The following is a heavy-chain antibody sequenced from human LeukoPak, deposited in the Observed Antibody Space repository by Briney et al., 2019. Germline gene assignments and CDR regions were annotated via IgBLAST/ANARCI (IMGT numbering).Heavy chain of an antibody. CDR3: ARDTGWFGEFPGGY. CDR1: GFTFSSYG. D-gene: IGHD3-10*01. J-gene: IGHJ4*02. V-gene: IGHV3-30*03. Sequence: GGSLRLSCAASGFTFSSYGMHWVRQAPGKGLEWVAVISYDGSNKYYADSVKGRFTISRDNSKNTLYLQMNSLRAEDTAVYYCARDTGWFGEFPGGYWGQGTLVTVSS. CDR2: ISYDGSNK.